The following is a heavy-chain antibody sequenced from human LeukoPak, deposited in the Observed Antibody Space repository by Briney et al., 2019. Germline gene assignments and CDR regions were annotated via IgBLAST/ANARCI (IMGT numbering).Heavy chain of an antibody. V-gene: IGHV3-15*01. J-gene: IGHJ5*02. CDR3: TTDRDTSQFTIYDYVWGSYRYTAWFDP. D-gene: IGHD3-16*02. CDR1: GFTFSSYW. CDR2: IKSKTDGGTT. Sequence: GGSLRLSCAASGFTFSSYWMSWVRQAPGKGLEWVGRIKSKTDGGTTDYAAPVKGRFTISRDDSKNTLYLQMNSLKTEDTAVYYCTTDRDTSQFTIYDYVWGSYRYTAWFDPWGQGTLVTVSS.